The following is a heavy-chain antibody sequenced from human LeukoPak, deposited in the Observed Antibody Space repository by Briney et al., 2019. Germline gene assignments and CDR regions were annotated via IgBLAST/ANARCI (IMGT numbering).Heavy chain of an antibody. V-gene: IGHV4-34*01. CDR2: INHSGST. Sequence: PSETLSLTCAVYGGSFSGYYWSWIRQPPGKGLEWIGEINHSGSTNYNPSLKSRVTMSVDTSKNQFSLSLSSVTAADTAFHYCARETTGLARYFDYWGQGTLVTVSS. CDR1: GGSFSGYY. J-gene: IGHJ4*02. D-gene: IGHD4-17*01. CDR3: ARETTGLARYFDY.